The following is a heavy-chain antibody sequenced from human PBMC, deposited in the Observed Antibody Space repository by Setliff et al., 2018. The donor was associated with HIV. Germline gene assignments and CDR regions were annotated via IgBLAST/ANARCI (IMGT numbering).Heavy chain of an antibody. CDR2: ISPGDSDT. J-gene: IGHJ4*02. CDR3: ARQGANDSSGYSSFDS. Sequence: GESLKISCKASGYTLTTYWIGWVRQMPGKGLEWIGIISPGDSDTRHSLSVQGQVTISVDKSISTAYLQWSSLKASDTAMYYCARQGANDSSGYSSFDSWGQGTLVTVSS. CDR1: GYTLTTYW. D-gene: IGHD3-22*01. V-gene: IGHV5-51*01.